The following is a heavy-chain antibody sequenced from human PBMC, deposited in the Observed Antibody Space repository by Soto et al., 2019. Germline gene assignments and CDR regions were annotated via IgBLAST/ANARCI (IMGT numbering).Heavy chain of an antibody. Sequence: TSETLSLTCTVSGGSISSYYWSWIRQPPGKGLEWIGYIYYSGSTNYNPSLKSRVTISVDTSKNQFSLKLSSVTAADTAVYYCAGQGCTNGVCYNTENYYYYYMDVWGKGTTVTSP. CDR1: GGSISSYY. CDR3: AGQGCTNGVCYNTENYYYYYMDV. D-gene: IGHD2-8*01. CDR2: IYYSGST. V-gene: IGHV4-59*08. J-gene: IGHJ6*03.